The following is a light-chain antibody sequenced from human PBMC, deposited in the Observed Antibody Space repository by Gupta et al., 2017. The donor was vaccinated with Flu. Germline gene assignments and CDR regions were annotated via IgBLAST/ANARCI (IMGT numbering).Light chain of an antibody. Sequence: QSAPTQPASVSGSPGQSSTISCTGTSSDVGSYHLVSWYQQHPGKAPKLMIYEGSKRPSGVSNRFSGSKSGNTASLTISGLQAEDEADYYCCSYAGSSTWVFGGGTKLTVL. CDR3: CSYAGSSTWV. CDR1: SSDVGSYHL. V-gene: IGLV2-23*01. J-gene: IGLJ3*02. CDR2: EGS.